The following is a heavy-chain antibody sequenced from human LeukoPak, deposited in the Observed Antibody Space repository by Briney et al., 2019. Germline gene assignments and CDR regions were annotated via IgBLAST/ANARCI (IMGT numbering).Heavy chain of an antibody. CDR1: GFTFSSYW. Sequence: GGSLRLSCAASGFTFSSYWRSWVRQAPGKGLEGVANIKQGGSEKNYVDSVKGRFTISRDNAKNSLYLQMNSLRGQDTAVYYCARDPTSADSGGNRGGFDYWGQGTLVTVSS. V-gene: IGHV3-7*01. CDR3: ARDPTSADSGGNRGGFDY. J-gene: IGHJ4*02. CDR2: IKQGGSEK. D-gene: IGHD4-23*01.